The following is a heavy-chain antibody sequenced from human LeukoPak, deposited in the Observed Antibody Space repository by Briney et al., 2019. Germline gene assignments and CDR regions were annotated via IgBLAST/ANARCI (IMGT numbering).Heavy chain of an antibody. CDR1: GFTFSSYA. J-gene: IGHJ6*03. D-gene: IGHD6-13*01. Sequence: PGGSLRLSCAASGFTFSSYAMHWVRQAPGKVLEWVAVISYDGSNKYYADSVKGRFTISRDNSKNTLYLQMNSLRAEDTAVYYCARDFSSSWWYYYYYMDVWGKGTTVTVSS. CDR2: ISYDGSNK. CDR3: ARDFSSSWWYYYYYMDV. V-gene: IGHV3-30*04.